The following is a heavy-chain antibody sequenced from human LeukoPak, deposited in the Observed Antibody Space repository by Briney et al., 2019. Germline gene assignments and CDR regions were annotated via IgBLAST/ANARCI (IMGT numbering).Heavy chain of an antibody. V-gene: IGHV1-2*02. CDR2: INPNSGGT. D-gene: IGHD4-17*01. CDR1: GYTFTGYY. J-gene: IGHJ6*02. CDR3: ARGPSDTVTTFSLQYYYGMDV. Sequence: ASVKVSCKASGYTFTGYYMHGVRQAPGQGLEWMGWINPNSGGTNYAQKFQGRATMTRDTSISTAYMELSRLRSDDTAVYYCARGPSDTVTTFSLQYYYGMDVWGQGTTVTVSS.